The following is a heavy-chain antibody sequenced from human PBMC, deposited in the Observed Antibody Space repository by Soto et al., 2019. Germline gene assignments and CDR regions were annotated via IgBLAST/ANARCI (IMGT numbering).Heavy chain of an antibody. D-gene: IGHD5-12*01. V-gene: IGHV4-39*01. Sequence: SETLSLTCTVSGGSISSSRYYWAWIRQPPGEGLEWIGSIYSSGRTYYKPSLKSRVTISVDTSKNQFSLKLSSVTAADTAVYYSATRSPNTVATSIGTFDIWGQGTTVTVSS. CDR2: IYSSGRT. CDR1: GGSISSSRYY. CDR3: ATRSPNTVATSIGTFDI. J-gene: IGHJ3*02.